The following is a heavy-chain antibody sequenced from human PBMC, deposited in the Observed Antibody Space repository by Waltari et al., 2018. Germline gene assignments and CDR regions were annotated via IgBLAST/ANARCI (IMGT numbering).Heavy chain of an antibody. D-gene: IGHD1-26*01. CDR2: SSGSGGRK. CDR3: AKDDFSQWELHTN. V-gene: IGHV3-23*01. CDR1: GFTFNNYA. Sequence: EVQLLESGGDFAQPGGSLRLSCTASGFTFNNYAMSWVRRAPGKGLEGVSASSGSGGRKYYADAVKGRFTLSRDKSKNTLYLQMNSLRADDTAVYYWAKDDFSQWELHTNWGQGTLVTVSS. J-gene: IGHJ4*02.